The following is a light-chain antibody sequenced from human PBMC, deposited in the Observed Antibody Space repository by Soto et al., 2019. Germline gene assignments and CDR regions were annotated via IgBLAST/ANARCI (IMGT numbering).Light chain of an antibody. CDR3: QQYNNWPPYT. V-gene: IGKV3-15*01. Sequence: EIVMTQSPATLSVSPGERATLSCRASQSVSSNLAWYQQKPGHAPRLLIYGAPTRATGIPARFSGSGSGTEFTLTISSLQSEDFAVYYCQQYNNWPPYTFGQGTKLEIK. J-gene: IGKJ2*01. CDR1: QSVSSN. CDR2: GAP.